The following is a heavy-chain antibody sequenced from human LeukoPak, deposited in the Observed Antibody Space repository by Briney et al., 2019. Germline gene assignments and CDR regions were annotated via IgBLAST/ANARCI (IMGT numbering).Heavy chain of an antibody. D-gene: IGHD2-2*01. J-gene: IGHJ4*02. CDR3: AKAGVVPAAPFDY. CDR1: GFTFSSYG. V-gene: IGHV3-30*18. Sequence: GGSLRLSCAASGFTFSSYGMHWVRQAPGKGLEWVAVISYDGGNKYYADSVKGRFTISRDNSKNTLYLQMNSLRAEDTAVYYCAKAGVVPAAPFDYWGQGTLVTVSS. CDR2: ISYDGGNK.